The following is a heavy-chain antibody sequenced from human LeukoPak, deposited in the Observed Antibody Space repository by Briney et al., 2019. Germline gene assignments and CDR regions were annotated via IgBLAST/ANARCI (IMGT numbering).Heavy chain of an antibody. CDR2: IYYSGST. D-gene: IGHD2-15*01. Sequence: PSETLSLTCTVSGGSISSSSYYWGWIRQPPGKGLEWIGSIYYSGSTYYNPSLKSRVTISVDTSKNQFSLKLSSVTAADTAVYYCARDPTQGVGLDPWGQGTLVTVSS. V-gene: IGHV4-39*07. J-gene: IGHJ5*02. CDR1: GGSISSSSYY. CDR3: ARDPTQGVGLDP.